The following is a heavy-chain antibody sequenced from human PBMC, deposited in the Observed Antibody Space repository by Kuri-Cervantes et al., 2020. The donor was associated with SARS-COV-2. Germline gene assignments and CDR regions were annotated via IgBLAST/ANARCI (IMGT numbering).Heavy chain of an antibody. V-gene: IGHV4-59*12. Sequence: SETLSLTCTVSGGSISSNYWSWIRQPPGKGLEWIGYIYYSGSTNYNPSLKSRVTISVDTSKNQFSLKPSSVTAADTAVYYCARGGRIAVAGILLPLYYYGMDVWGQGTTVTVSS. CDR3: ARGGRIAVAGILLPLYYYGMDV. D-gene: IGHD6-19*01. CDR1: GGSISSNY. CDR2: IYYSGST. J-gene: IGHJ6*02.